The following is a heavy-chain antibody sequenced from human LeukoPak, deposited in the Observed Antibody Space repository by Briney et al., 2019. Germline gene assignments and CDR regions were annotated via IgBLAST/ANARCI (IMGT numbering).Heavy chain of an antibody. CDR2: INPASGDT. CDR3: AREAYDSSGYYYRAFDI. CDR1: GYTFTAYY. V-gene: IGHV1-2*06. Sequence: ASVKVSCKASGYTFTAYYLHWVRQAPGQGPEWMGRINPASGDTDYSQKFQGRVTMTRDTSISTAYMELSRLRSDDTAVYYCAREAYDSSGYYYRAFDIWGQGTMVTVSS. J-gene: IGHJ3*02. D-gene: IGHD3-22*01.